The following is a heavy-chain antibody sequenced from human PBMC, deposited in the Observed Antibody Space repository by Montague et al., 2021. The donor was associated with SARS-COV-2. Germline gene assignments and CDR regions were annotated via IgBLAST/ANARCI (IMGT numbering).Heavy chain of an antibody. CDR2: IFYRGNT. CDR3: PRLTTSGSIA. D-gene: IGHD6-19*01. J-gene: IGHJ5*02. V-gene: IGHV4-39*01. CDR1: GGSINNTSYY. Sequence: SETLSLTCTVSGGSINNTSYYWGWIRQPPGKGLEWIGSIFYRGNTHYNASLKSRVTVSVDTSKDQFSLNLTSVTATDTALYYCPRLTTSGSIAWGQGTMVTVSS.